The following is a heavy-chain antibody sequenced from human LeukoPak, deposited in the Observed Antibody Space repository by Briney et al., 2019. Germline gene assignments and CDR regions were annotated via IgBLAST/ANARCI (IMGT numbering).Heavy chain of an antibody. J-gene: IGHJ4*02. CDR3: AKGRVFMATIEVYFDY. Sequence: GGSLRLSCAASGFTFDDYAMHWVRQAPGKGLEWVSGISWNSGSIGYADSVKGRFTISRDNAKNSLYLQMNSLRAEDTALYYCAKGRVFMATIEVYFDYWGQGTLVTVSS. CDR2: ISWNSGSI. D-gene: IGHD5-24*01. V-gene: IGHV3-9*01. CDR1: GFTFDDYA.